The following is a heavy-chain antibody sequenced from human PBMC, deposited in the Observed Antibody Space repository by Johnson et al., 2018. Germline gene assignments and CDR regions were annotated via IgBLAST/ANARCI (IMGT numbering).Heavy chain of an antibody. V-gene: IGHV3-30*18. CDR1: GFPFNAYG. Sequence: VQLVESGGGVVQPGRSLRLSCAASGFPFNAYGMHWVRQAPGKGLEWVAVISYDGTNKYYVDSVKGRFTIPRDNSKNTLYLQMNSLRAEDTAVYYCAKAATTIVRDAEYFQHWGQGALVTVSA. CDR2: ISYDGTNK. CDR3: AKAATTIVRDAEYFQH. D-gene: IGHD4-17*01. J-gene: IGHJ1*01.